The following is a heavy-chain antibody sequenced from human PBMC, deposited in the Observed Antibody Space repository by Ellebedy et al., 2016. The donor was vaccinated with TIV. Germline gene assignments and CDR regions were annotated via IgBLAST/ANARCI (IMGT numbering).Heavy chain of an antibody. V-gene: IGHV3-7*01. CDR1: GFTFSIYW. Sequence: GESLKTSCAASGFTFSIYWMNWVRQAPGKGLEWVATIKQDGSEKYYVDSVKGRFTITRDTAENSLYLQMNSLRAEDTAVYYCATERGAYSGSGQAFDYWGQGTLVTVSS. CDR3: ATERGAYSGSGQAFDY. J-gene: IGHJ4*02. D-gene: IGHD3-10*01. CDR2: IKQDGSEK.